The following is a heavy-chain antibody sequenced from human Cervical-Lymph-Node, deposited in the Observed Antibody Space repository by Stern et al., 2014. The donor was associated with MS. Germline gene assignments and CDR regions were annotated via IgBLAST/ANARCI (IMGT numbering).Heavy chain of an antibody. CDR3: ARGVVSNRAAATLHNLFDP. V-gene: IGHV1-69*09. D-gene: IGHD2-15*01. CDR1: GGTFSSSYA. J-gene: IGHJ5*02. CDR2: IIPILGLA. Sequence: QVQLVESGAEVKKPGSSMNVSCKTSGGTFSSSYAITWMRQAPGQGLDWMGRIIPILGLANYAQKFQGRVIITADKSTSTTYMELSSLTSEDTAVYYCARGVVSNRAAATLHNLFDPWGQGTLVTVSS.